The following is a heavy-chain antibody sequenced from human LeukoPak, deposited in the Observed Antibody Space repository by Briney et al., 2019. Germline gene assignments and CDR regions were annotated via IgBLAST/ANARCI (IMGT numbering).Heavy chain of an antibody. Sequence: SETLSLTCIVSGGSINNHYWTWVRQTPGKGLEWIGDIYYTGTTKYNPSLKSRVTISIDTSKNQFSLELSSVTATDTAVYFCATNRAGTYDRPFDIWGQGTMVTVSS. D-gene: IGHD1-26*01. J-gene: IGHJ3*02. CDR3: ATNRAGTYDRPFDI. CDR1: GGSINNHY. V-gene: IGHV4-59*08. CDR2: IYYTGTT.